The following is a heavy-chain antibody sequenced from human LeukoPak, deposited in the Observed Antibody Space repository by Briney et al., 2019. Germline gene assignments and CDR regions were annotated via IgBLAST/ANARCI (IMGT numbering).Heavy chain of an antibody. Sequence: ASVKVSCKASGYTFTGYYMHWVRQAPGQGLEWMGWINPNSGGTNYAQKFQGRVTMTRDTSISTAHMELSRLRSDDTAVYYCASKQWLVRAKTEDDYWGQGTLVTVSS. D-gene: IGHD6-19*01. CDR1: GYTFTGYY. V-gene: IGHV1-2*02. J-gene: IGHJ4*02. CDR2: INPNSGGT. CDR3: ASKQWLVRAKTEDDY.